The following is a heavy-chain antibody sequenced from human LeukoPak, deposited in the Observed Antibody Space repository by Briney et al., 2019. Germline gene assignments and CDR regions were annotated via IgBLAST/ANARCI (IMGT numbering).Heavy chain of an antibody. CDR1: GGSFSGYY. J-gene: IGHJ6*02. CDR2: INHSGST. D-gene: IGHD3-10*01. Sequence: SETLSLTCAVYGGSFSGYYWSWIRQPPGKGLEWIGEINHSGSTNYDPSLKSRVTISVDTSKNQFSLKLSSVTAADTAVYYCARDGSWAGYYGSGRPPPTYYGMDVWGQGTTVTVSS. CDR3: ARDGSWAGYYGSGRPPPTYYGMDV. V-gene: IGHV4-34*01.